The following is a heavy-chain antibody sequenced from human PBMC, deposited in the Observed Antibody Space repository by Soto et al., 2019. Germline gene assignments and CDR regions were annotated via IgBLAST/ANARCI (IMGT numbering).Heavy chain of an antibody. CDR3: ARVFRRYSGYNSKPYYFDY. CDR2: INHSGST. V-gene: IGHV4-34*01. D-gene: IGHD5-12*01. J-gene: IGHJ4*02. CDR1: GGSFSGYY. Sequence: SETLSLTCAVYGGSFSGYYWSWNRQPPGKGLEWIGEINHSGSTNYKPSLKSRVTISVDTSKNKNSLKLSSVTAADTAVYYCARVFRRYSGYNSKPYYFDYWGQGTLVTVSS.